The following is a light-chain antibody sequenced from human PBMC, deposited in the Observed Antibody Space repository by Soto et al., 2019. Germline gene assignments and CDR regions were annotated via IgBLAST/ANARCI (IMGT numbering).Light chain of an antibody. V-gene: IGLV1-44*01. CDR1: SSNIGSNT. CDR2: SNN. Sequence: QSVLTQPPSVSGTPGQRVTISCSGSSSNIGSNTVNWYQQLTGTAPKLLIYSNNQRPSGVPDRFSGSKSGTSASLAISGLQSEDEADYYCASWDDSLNGHVVVGGGTKITFL. J-gene: IGLJ2*01. CDR3: ASWDDSLNGHVV.